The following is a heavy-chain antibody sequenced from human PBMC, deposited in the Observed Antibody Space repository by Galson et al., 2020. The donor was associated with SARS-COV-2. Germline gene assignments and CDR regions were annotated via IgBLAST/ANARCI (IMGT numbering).Heavy chain of an antibody. CDR3: ARGSFSMVRGVFSYYYGMDV. V-gene: IGHV4-34*01. Sequence: SQASETLSLTCAVYGGSFSGYYWSWIRQPPGKGLEWIGEINHSGSTNYNPSLKSRVTISVDTSKNQFSLKLSSVTAADTAVYYCARGSFSMVRGVFSYYYGMDVWGQGTTVTVSS. J-gene: IGHJ6*02. CDR1: GGSFSGYY. D-gene: IGHD3-10*01. CDR2: INHSGST.